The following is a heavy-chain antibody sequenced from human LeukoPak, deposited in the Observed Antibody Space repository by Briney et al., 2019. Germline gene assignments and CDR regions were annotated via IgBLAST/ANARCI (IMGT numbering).Heavy chain of an antibody. V-gene: IGHV4-59*11. Sequence: SETLSLTCTVSGGSISSHYWSWIRQPPGKGLEWIGYIYNSGSTNYNPSLKSRVTISVDTSEKQFSLKLSSVTAADTAVYYCARGRRTGYTGYDSDYWGQGTLVTVSS. CDR3: ARGRRTGYTGYDSDY. J-gene: IGHJ4*02. D-gene: IGHD5-12*01. CDR1: GGSISSHY. CDR2: IYNSGST.